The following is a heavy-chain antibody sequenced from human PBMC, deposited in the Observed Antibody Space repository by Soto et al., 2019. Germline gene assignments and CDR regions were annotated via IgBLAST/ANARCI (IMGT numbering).Heavy chain of an antibody. V-gene: IGHV4-4*02. CDR3: ARGPSYYYDSSGYTAFDI. Sequence: NPSETLSLTCAVSGGSISISNWWSWFRQPPGKGLEWIGEIYHSGSTNYNPSLRSRVTISVDKSKNQFSLKLSSVTAADTAVYYCARGPSYYYDSSGYTAFDIWGQGTMVTVSS. CDR1: GGSISISNW. J-gene: IGHJ3*02. D-gene: IGHD3-22*01. CDR2: IYHSGST.